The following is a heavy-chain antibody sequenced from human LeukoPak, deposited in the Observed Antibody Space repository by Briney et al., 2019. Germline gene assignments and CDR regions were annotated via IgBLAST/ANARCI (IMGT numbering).Heavy chain of an antibody. Sequence: GGSLRLSCAASGFTFSSYWMTWVRQAPGKGLAWVANINQDGSGKYYVDSVKGRFTISRDNAKNSLFLQMNSLRAEDTAVYYCARHRSGGSQDDAFDIWGQGTMVTVSS. CDR2: INQDGSGK. V-gene: IGHV3-7*01. D-gene: IGHD2-15*01. CDR1: GFTFSSYW. J-gene: IGHJ3*02. CDR3: ARHRSGGSQDDAFDI.